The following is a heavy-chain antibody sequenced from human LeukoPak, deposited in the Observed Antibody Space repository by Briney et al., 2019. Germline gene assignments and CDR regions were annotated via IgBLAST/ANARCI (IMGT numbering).Heavy chain of an antibody. Sequence: SETLSLTCTVSGGSISSSSYYWGWIRQPPGTGLEWIGSIYYSGSTYYNPSLKSRVTISVDTSKNQFSLKLSSVTAADTAVYYCARFTNWYDAFDIWGQGTMVTVSS. CDR3: ARFTNWYDAFDI. CDR2: IYYSGST. V-gene: IGHV4-39*01. D-gene: IGHD7-27*01. J-gene: IGHJ3*02. CDR1: GGSISSSSYY.